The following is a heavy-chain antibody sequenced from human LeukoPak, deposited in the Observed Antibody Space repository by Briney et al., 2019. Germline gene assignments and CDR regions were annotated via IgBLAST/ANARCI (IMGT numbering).Heavy chain of an antibody. V-gene: IGHV3-11*01. Sequence: GGSLRLSCAASGFTFSDYYMSWIRQAPGKGLEWVSYISSSGSTIYYADSVKGRFTISRDNAKNSLYLQMNSLRAEDTAVYYGARDRLREDAFDIWGQGTMVTVSS. CDR3: ARDRLREDAFDI. CDR2: ISSSGSTI. CDR1: GFTFSDYY. J-gene: IGHJ3*02.